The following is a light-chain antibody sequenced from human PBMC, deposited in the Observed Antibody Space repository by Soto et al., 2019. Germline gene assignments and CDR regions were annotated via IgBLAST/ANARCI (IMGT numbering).Light chain of an antibody. J-gene: IGKJ5*01. V-gene: IGKV3D-20*01. Sequence: EIVRTQSPATLSLSPGERATLSCRASQSVSSNLAWYKQKPGLAPRLLIYDTSRRATGIPDRFSGSGSGTDFTLTISRLEAEDFEVYYCQQYAKSPITFGQGTRLEIK. CDR3: QQYAKSPIT. CDR2: DTS. CDR1: QSVSSN.